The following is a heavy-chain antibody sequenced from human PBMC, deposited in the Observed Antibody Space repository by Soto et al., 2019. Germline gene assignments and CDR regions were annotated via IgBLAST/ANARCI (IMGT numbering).Heavy chain of an antibody. D-gene: IGHD2-21*02. V-gene: IGHV3-30-3*01. CDR1: GFTFSAYA. CDR2: ISYDGRET. Sequence: LRLSCAASGFTFSAYAFHWVRQAPGKGLEWLSVISYDGRETHYADSVEGRFIISRDSSKKTAYLQMNSLRGDDTAVYFCATDPVAVTGSFIDSWGQGTLVTVSS. CDR3: ATDPVAVTGSFIDS. J-gene: IGHJ4*02.